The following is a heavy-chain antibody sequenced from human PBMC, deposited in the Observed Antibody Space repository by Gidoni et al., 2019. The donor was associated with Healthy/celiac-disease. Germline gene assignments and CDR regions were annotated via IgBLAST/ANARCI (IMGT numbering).Heavy chain of an antibody. D-gene: IGHD5-12*01. J-gene: IGHJ4*02. CDR1: GFTFSRYG. CDR3: AKAVVATGLFDY. V-gene: IGHV3-30*18. CDR2: ISYDGSNK. Sequence: QVQLVASGGGVVQAGRSLGLSCAAAGFTFSRYGMHWVRQAPGKWLEWVAVISYDGSNKYYADSVKGRFTISRDNSKNTLYLQMNSLRAEDTAVYYCAKAVVATGLFDYWGQGTLVTVSS.